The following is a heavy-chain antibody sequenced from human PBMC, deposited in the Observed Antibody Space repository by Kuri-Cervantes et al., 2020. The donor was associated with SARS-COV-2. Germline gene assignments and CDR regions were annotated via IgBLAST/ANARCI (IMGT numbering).Heavy chain of an antibody. CDR2: IYYSGST. CDR1: GGSISSSSYY. J-gene: IGHJ6*02. Sequence: SETLSLTCTGSGGSISSSSYYWGWIRQPPGKGLEWIGSIYYSGSTYYNPSLKSRVTISVDTSKNQFSLKLSSVTAADTAVYYCARMGHLDSSGMDVWGQGTTVTVSS. D-gene: IGHD6-19*01. CDR3: ARMGHLDSSGMDV. V-gene: IGHV4-39*01.